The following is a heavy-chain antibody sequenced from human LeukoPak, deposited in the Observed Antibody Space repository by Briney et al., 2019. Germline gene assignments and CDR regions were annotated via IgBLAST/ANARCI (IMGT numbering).Heavy chain of an antibody. V-gene: IGHV4-59*08. CDR2: IYYSGST. CDR1: GGSISRYY. J-gene: IGHJ5*02. CDR3: ARVRSTVTTFDP. D-gene: IGHD4-17*01. Sequence: SETLSLTCTVSGGSISRYYWSWIRQPPGKGLEWIGYIYYSGSTNYNPSLKSRVTISVDTSKNQFSLKLSSVTAADTAVYYCARVRSTVTTFDPWGQGTLVTVSS.